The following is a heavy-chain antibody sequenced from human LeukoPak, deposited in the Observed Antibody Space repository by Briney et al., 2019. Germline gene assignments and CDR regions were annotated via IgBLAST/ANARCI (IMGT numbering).Heavy chain of an antibody. J-gene: IGHJ4*02. Sequence: GGSLRLSCAASGFTVSTYSVNWVRQAPGKGLEWVPVIYSGGNTNYADSVKGRFTISRDNSKNTLYLQMNSLRAEDTAVYYCARDRPYYDSSGYCDYWGQGTLVTVSS. CDR3: ARDRPYYDSSGYCDY. CDR2: IYSGGNT. CDR1: GFTVSTYS. D-gene: IGHD3-22*01. V-gene: IGHV3-66*01.